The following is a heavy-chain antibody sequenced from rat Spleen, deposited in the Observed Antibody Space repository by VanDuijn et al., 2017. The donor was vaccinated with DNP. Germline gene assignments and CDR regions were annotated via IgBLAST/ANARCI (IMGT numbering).Heavy chain of an antibody. CDR1: GFSLTSYN. CDR2: IGNTGGT. CDR3: TRDLRVATGHPYGLDP. D-gene: IGHD1-3*01. Sequence: QVQLKESGPGLVQPSQTLSLTCTVSGFSLTSYNVHWVRQPPGKGLEWMGLIGNTGGTRYNSVLKSRLSISRDTSKDQVFLKMNSLQTEDTAIYFCTRDLRVATGHPYGLDPWGQGTSVTVSS. V-gene: IGHV2-41*01. J-gene: IGHJ4*01.